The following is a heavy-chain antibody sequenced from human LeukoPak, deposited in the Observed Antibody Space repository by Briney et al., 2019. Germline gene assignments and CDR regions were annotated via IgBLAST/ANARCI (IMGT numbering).Heavy chain of an antibody. CDR3: AKYMVVGATGPYYFDY. V-gene: IGHV3-33*06. CDR2: IWYDGSNK. CDR1: GFTFSSYG. D-gene: IGHD1-26*01. Sequence: PGRSLRLSCAASGFTFSSYGMHWVRQAPGKGLEWVAVIWYDGSNKYYADSVKGRFTISRDNSKNTLYLQMNSLRAEDTAVYYCAKYMVVGATGPYYFDYWGQGTLVTVSS. J-gene: IGHJ4*02.